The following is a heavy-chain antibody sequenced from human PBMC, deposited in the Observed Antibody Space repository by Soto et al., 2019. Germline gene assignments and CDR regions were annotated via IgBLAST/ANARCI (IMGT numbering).Heavy chain of an antibody. CDR2: ISSSSSYI. D-gene: IGHD3-10*01. Sequence: GGSLRLSCAASGFTFSSYSMNWVRQAPGKGLEWVSSISSSSSYIYYADSVKGRFTISRDNAKNSLYLQMNSLRAEDTAVYYCFRGSGSQPFDYWGQGTLVTVSS. CDR3: FRGSGSQPFDY. V-gene: IGHV3-21*01. J-gene: IGHJ4*02. CDR1: GFTFSSYS.